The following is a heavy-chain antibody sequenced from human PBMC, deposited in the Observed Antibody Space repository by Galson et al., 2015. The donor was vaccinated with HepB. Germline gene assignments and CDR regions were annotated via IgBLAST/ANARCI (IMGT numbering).Heavy chain of an antibody. J-gene: IGHJ4*02. CDR2: ISSSSSYT. CDR3: ARAYGSGIYYFDY. D-gene: IGHD3-10*01. CDR1: GFTFSDYY. Sequence: SLRLSCAASGFTFSDYYMSWIRQAPGKGLEWVSYISSSSSYTNYADSVKGRFTISRDNAKNSLYLQMNSLRAEDTAVYYCARAYGSGIYYFDYWGQGTLVTVSS. V-gene: IGHV3-11*06.